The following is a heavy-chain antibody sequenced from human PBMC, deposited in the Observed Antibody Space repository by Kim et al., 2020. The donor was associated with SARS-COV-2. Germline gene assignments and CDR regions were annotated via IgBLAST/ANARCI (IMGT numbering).Heavy chain of an antibody. V-gene: IGHV3-30*04. D-gene: IGHD3-10*01. CDR3: AGGYYYGSGSYP. CDR2: ISYDGSNK. Sequence: GGSLRLSCAASGFTFSSYAMHWVRQAPGKGLEWVAVISYDGSNKYYADSVKGRFTISRDNSKNTLYLQMNSLRAEDTAVYYCAGGYYYGSGSYPWGQGTLVTVSS. J-gene: IGHJ5*02. CDR1: GFTFSSYA.